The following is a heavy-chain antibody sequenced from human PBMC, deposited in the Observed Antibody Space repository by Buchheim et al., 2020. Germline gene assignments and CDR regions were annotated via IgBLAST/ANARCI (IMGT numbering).Heavy chain of an antibody. D-gene: IGHD6-6*01. J-gene: IGHJ4*02. Sequence: QVQLVESGGGVVQPGRSLRLSCAASGFTFSSYGMHWVRQAPGKGLEWVAVIWYDGSNKYYADSVKGRFTISRDNSKNTLSLQMNSLRAEDTAVYYCARDSIGSSSQHDYWGQGTL. V-gene: IGHV3-33*01. CDR2: IWYDGSNK. CDR3: ARDSIGSSSQHDY. CDR1: GFTFSSYG.